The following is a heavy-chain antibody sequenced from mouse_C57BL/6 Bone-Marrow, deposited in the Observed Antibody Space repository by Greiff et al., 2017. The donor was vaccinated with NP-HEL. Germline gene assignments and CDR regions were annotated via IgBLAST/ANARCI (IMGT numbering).Heavy chain of an antibody. Sequence: QVQLQQPGAELVKPGASVKLSCKASGYTFTSYWMQWVKQRPGQGLEWIGEIDPSDSYTNSNQKFKGKATLTVDTSSSTAYMQLSSLTSEDSAVYYCILIYDGYTGDYWGQGTTRTVSS. CDR2: IDPSDSYT. D-gene: IGHD2-3*01. J-gene: IGHJ2*01. V-gene: IGHV1-50*01. CDR3: ILIYDGYTGDY. CDR1: GYTFTSYW.